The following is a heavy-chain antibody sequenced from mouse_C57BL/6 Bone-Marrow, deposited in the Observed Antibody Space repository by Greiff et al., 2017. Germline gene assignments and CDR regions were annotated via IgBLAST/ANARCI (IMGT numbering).Heavy chain of an antibody. Sequence: EVHLVESGGGLVKPGGSLKLSCAASGFTFSSYAMSWVRQTPEKRLEWVATISDGGSYTYYPDNVKGRFTISRDNAKNNLYLQMSHLKSEDTAMYYCARDYYGSTFYWCDYWGQGTTLTVSS. CDR3: ARDYYGSTFYWCDY. CDR2: ISDGGSYT. V-gene: IGHV5-4*01. D-gene: IGHD1-1*01. J-gene: IGHJ2*01. CDR1: GFTFSSYA.